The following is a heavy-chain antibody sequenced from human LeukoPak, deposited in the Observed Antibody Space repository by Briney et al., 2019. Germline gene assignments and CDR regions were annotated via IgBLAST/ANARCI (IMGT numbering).Heavy chain of an antibody. D-gene: IGHD3-22*01. J-gene: IGHJ4*01. V-gene: IGHV3-21*01. Sequence: GGSLRLSCSASGFTFSSYSMDWVRQAPGKGLEWVSSISSSSSYIYYADSVKGRFTISRDNAKNSLYLQMQSLRAEATALYYCEESEGSGYFYGYWGQGTLVTVSS. CDR2: ISSSSSYI. CDR1: GFTFSSYS. CDR3: EESEGSGYFYGY.